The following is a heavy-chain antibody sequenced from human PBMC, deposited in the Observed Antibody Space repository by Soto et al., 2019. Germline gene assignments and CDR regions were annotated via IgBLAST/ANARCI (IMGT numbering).Heavy chain of an antibody. CDR1: GFTFSSYG. CDR3: AKEDVDTAMVGYFDY. CDR2: ISYDGSNK. Sequence: PGGSLRLSCAASGFTFSSYGMHWVRQAPGKGLEWVAVISYDGSNKYYADSVKGRFTISRDNSKNTLYLQMNSLRAEDTAVYYCAKEDVDTAMVGYFDYWGQGTLVTVSS. J-gene: IGHJ4*02. D-gene: IGHD5-18*01. V-gene: IGHV3-30*18.